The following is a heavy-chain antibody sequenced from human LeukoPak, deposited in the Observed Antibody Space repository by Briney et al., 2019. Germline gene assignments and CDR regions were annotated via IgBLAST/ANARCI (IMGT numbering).Heavy chain of an antibody. V-gene: IGHV3-23*01. Sequence: PGGSLRLSCAASGFTFSSYAMSWVRQAPGKGLEWVSAISGSGGSTYYADSVKGRFTISRDNSKNTLYVQMNSLRAEDTAVYYCAKDGGSGYYYFDYWGQGTLVTVSS. CDR1: GFTFSSYA. D-gene: IGHD3-22*01. J-gene: IGHJ4*02. CDR2: ISGSGGST. CDR3: AKDGGSGYYYFDY.